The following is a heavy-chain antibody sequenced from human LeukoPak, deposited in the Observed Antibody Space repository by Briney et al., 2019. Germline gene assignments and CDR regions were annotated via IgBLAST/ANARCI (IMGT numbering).Heavy chain of an antibody. Sequence: GGSLRLSCAASEFTLSSYWMYWVRQAPGKGLVWISRIKTDGTTSYADSVKGRFTISRDNAENTLYMQMNSLRVEDTALYYCARDLGGGNCYWGQGILVTVSS. V-gene: IGHV3-74*01. J-gene: IGHJ4*02. D-gene: IGHD2-15*01. CDR2: IKTDGTT. CDR3: ARDLGGGNCY. CDR1: EFTLSSYW.